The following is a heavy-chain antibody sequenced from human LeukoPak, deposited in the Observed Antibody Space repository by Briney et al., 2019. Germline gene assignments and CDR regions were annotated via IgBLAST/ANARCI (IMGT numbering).Heavy chain of an antibody. Sequence: GGSLRLSCAASGFTFSSYWMHWVRQAPGKGLVWVSRINSDGSSTSYADSVKGRFTISRDNAKNTLYLQMNSLRAEDTAVYYCASLYDSSGYYGYWGQGTLVTVSS. CDR1: GFTFSSYW. D-gene: IGHD3-22*01. V-gene: IGHV3-74*01. CDR2: INSDGSST. J-gene: IGHJ4*02. CDR3: ASLYDSSGYYGY.